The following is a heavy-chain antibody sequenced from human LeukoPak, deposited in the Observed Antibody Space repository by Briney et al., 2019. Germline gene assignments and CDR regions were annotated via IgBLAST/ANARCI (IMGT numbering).Heavy chain of an antibody. CDR3: ARGSPWYYDFWSGYRPDYMDV. V-gene: IGHV4-4*07. D-gene: IGHD3-3*01. Sequence: PSETLSLTCAVSGGSISSYYWSWLREPAGKGLEWIGRIYTSGSTNYNPSLKSRVTMSVDTSKNQFSLKLSSVTAADTAVYYCARGSPWYYDFWSGYRPDYMDVWGKGTTVTVSS. CDR2: IYTSGST. J-gene: IGHJ6*03. CDR1: GGSISSYY.